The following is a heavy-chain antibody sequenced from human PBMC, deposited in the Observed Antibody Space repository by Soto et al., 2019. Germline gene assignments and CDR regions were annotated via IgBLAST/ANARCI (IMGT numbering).Heavy chain of an antibody. D-gene: IGHD1-26*01. CDR3: ARLFGGYSGSHADEFDI. CDR2: ITYDGSNQ. CDR1: GFSFSRFA. Sequence: QVQLVESGGDVVQPGRSLRLSCAGSGFSFSRFAIHWVRQAPGKGLELVAVITYDGSNQYYADSVKGRFTVARDNSRSTVYLQMNNLRSEDTAIYYCARLFGGYSGSHADEFDIWGQGTMVPVSS. J-gene: IGHJ3*02. V-gene: IGHV3-30-3*01.